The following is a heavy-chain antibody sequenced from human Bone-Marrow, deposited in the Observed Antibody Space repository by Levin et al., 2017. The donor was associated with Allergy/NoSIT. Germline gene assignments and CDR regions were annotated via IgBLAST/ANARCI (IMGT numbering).Heavy chain of an antibody. V-gene: IGHV5-10-1*01. CDR3: ARHDTSITIFERAFDI. CDR2: IDPSDSYT. Sequence: GGSLRLSCKGSGYIFTSYWISWVRQMPGKGLEWMGRIDPSDSYTNYSPSFQGHVTISADKSISTAYLQWSSLKASDTAMYYCARHDTSITIFERAFDIWGQGTMVTVSS. D-gene: IGHD3-3*01. J-gene: IGHJ3*02. CDR1: GYIFTSYW.